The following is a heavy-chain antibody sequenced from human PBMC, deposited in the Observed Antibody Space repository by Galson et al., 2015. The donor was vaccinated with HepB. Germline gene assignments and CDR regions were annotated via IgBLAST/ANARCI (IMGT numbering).Heavy chain of an antibody. CDR3: ARDQVVPAAIRAMAWFDP. V-gene: IGHV1-69*13. CDR2: IIPIFGTA. CDR1: GGTFSSYA. Sequence: SVKVSCKASGGTFSSYAISWVRQAPGQGLEWMGGIIPIFGTANYAQKFQGRVTITADESTSTAYMELSSLRSEDTAVYYCARDQVVPAAIRAMAWFDPWGQGTLVTVSS. J-gene: IGHJ5*02. D-gene: IGHD2-2*02.